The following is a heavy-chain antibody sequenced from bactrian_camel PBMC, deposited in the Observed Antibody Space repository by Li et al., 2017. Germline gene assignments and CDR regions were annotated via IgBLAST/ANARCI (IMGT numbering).Heavy chain of an antibody. J-gene: IGHJ4*01. CDR3: AANLRLHGIECSTIEHYLW. CDR2: IASDGST. CDR1: GLLYDRYC. D-gene: IGHD1*01. Sequence: QVQLVESGGGSVQAGGSLRLSCAASGLLYDRYCMGWFRQAPGKEREGVAAIASDGSTRYADSVKGRFTISKDYAKNTLYLQMNSLKPEDTAMYYCAANLRLHGIECSTIEHYLWWGQGTQVTVS. V-gene: IGHV3S55*01.